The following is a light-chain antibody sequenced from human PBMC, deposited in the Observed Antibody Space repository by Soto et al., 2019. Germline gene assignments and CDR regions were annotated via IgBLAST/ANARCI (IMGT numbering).Light chain of an antibody. CDR3: TSYAGSNNRGV. CDR2: EVN. CDR1: SSDVGGYNY. Sequence: QSALTQPPSASGSPGQSVTISCTGTSSDVGGYNYIAWYQHHPGKAPKLIIYEVNRRPSGVPDRFSGSKSGNTASLTVSGLQAEDEADYYCTSYAGSNNRGVFASGTKLTVL. V-gene: IGLV2-8*01. J-gene: IGLJ1*01.